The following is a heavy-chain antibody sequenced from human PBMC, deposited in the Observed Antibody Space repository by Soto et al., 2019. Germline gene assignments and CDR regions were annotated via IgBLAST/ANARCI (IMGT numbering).Heavy chain of an antibody. CDR3: TTVLLWFGESPDY. Sequence: PGGSLRLSCEASGFTFSGSAMHWVRQASGKGLEWVGRIRSKANSYATAYAASVKGRFTISRDDSKNTAYLQMNSLETEDTAVYYCTTVLLWFGESPDYWGQGTLVTVSS. CDR1: GFTFSGSA. J-gene: IGHJ4*02. CDR2: IRSKANSYAT. D-gene: IGHD3-10*01. V-gene: IGHV3-73*01.